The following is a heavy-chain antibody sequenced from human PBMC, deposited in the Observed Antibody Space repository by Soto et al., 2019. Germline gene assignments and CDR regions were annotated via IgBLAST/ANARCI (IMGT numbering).Heavy chain of an antibody. V-gene: IGHV4-39*01. J-gene: IGHJ3*02. CDR2: IYYSGST. CDR1: GGSISSSSYY. Sequence: QLQLQESGPGLVKPSETLSLTCTVSGGSISSSSYYWGWIRQPPGKGLEWIGSIYYSGSTYYNPSLKSRVTISVDTSKNQFSLKLSSVTAADTAVYYCATTMIVVVLGAFDIWGQGTMVTVSS. D-gene: IGHD3-22*01. CDR3: ATTMIVVVLGAFDI.